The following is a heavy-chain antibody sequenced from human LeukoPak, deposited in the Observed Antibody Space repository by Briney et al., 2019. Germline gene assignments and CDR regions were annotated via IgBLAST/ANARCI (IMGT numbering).Heavy chain of an antibody. CDR3: ARGPSSTSSYYYGMDV. V-gene: IGHV4-34*01. CDR2: INHSGST. J-gene: IGHJ6*02. CDR1: GGSSSGYY. D-gene: IGHD2-2*01. Sequence: SETLSLTCAVYGGSSSGYYWSWIRQPPGKGLEWIGEINHSGSTNYNPSLKSRVTISVDTSKNQFSLKLSSVTAADTAVYYCARGPSSTSSYYYGMDVWGQGTTVTVSS.